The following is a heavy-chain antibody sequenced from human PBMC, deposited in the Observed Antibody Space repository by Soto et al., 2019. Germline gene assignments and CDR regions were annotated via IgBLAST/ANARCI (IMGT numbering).Heavy chain of an antibody. CDR3: ARWGCSGSNCNLNQRSFDL. V-gene: IGHV3-33*03. D-gene: IGHD2-15*01. CDR1: GFIFNEYG. CDR2: IWYDGSNK. Sequence: QVQLVESGGGVVQPGGSLRLSCAASGFIFNEYGMHWVRQAPGKGLEWVAVIWYDGSNKYYADSVKGRFTFSRDNSKNTMSLQMNSLSAEDTAVYYCARWGCSGSNCNLNQRSFDLWGQGTLVTVSS. J-gene: IGHJ4*02.